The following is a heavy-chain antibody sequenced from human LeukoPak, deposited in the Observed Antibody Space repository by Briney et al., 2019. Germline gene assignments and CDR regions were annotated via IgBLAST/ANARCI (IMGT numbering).Heavy chain of an antibody. V-gene: IGHV4-59*01. J-gene: IGHJ6*03. CDR1: GGSISSYY. D-gene: IGHD3-10*01. CDR2: IYYSGST. CDR3: ARGVGSGSYFEYYYYMDV. Sequence: PSETLSLTFNVSGGSISSYYWSWIRQPPGKGLEWIGYIYYSGSTNYNPSLKSRDTISVDTSKNQFSLKLSSVTAADTAVYYCARGVGSGSYFEYYYYMDVWGKGTTVTVSS.